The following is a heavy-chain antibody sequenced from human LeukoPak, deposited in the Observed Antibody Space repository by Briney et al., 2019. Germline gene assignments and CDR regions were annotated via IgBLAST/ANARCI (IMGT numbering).Heavy chain of an antibody. V-gene: IGHV3-23*01. Sequence: GGSLRLSCAASGFTFSSYAMSWVRQAPGKGLEWVSAISGSGGSTYYADSVKGRFTISRDRSKSSLYLQMNSLRTEDTALYYCAKDGMGSSGYYFFDYWGQGTLVTVSS. J-gene: IGHJ4*02. CDR3: AKDGMGSSGYYFFDY. CDR2: ISGSGGST. D-gene: IGHD3-22*01. CDR1: GFTFSSYA.